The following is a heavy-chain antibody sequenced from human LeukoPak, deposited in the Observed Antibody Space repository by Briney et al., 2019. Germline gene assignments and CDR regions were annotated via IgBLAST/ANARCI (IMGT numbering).Heavy chain of an antibody. V-gene: IGHV1-24*01. D-gene: IGHD3-9*01. CDR3: ATGGPWDLLRC. CDR1: GDTLTELS. Sequence: GASVMVSCKVSGDTLTELSTHWVRQAPGKGLEWMGGLDPADGKIIYAQKFQDRVTMTEDTSTDTAYMEMSGLRSEDTAAYYCATGGPWDLLRCWGQGTLVTVSS. CDR2: LDPADGKI. J-gene: IGHJ4*02.